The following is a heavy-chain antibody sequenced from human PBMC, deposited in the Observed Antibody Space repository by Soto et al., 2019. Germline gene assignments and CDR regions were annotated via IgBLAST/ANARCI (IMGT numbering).Heavy chain of an antibody. CDR1: GGTFSSYT. D-gene: IGHD6-13*01. Sequence: SVKVSCKASGGTFSSYTISWVRQAPGQGLEWMGRIIPILGIANYAQKFQGRVTITADKSTSTAYMELSSLRSEDTAVYYCAREIAASYYYYYMDVWGKGTTVTVSS. CDR3: AREIAASYYYYYMDV. V-gene: IGHV1-69*04. CDR2: IIPILGIA. J-gene: IGHJ6*03.